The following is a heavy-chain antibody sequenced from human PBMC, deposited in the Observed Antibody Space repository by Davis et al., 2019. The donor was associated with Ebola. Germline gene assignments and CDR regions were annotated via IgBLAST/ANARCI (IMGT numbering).Heavy chain of an antibody. J-gene: IGHJ3*02. CDR3: ARGLHGSGSYDAFDI. CDR2: INPSGGST. Sequence: ASVKVSCKASGYTFTSYDINWVRQAPGQGLEWMGIINPSGGSTSYTQKFQGRVTMTRDTSTSTVYMELSSLRSEDTAVYYCARGLHGSGSYDAFDIWGQGTMVTVSS. V-gene: IGHV1-46*01. CDR1: GYTFTSYD. D-gene: IGHD3-10*01.